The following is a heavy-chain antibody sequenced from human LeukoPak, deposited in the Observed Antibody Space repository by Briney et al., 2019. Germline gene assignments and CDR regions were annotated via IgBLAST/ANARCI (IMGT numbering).Heavy chain of an antibody. Sequence: SETLSLTCTVSGGSISSSSFYWAWIRQPSGKGLEWIAMLHYDGTTYYNPSLKSRVSISIDTSKNQFSLKLNSVTAADTAVYYCASQRVWISGWQIDSWGQGTLVTVSS. D-gene: IGHD6-19*01. CDR1: GGSISSSSFY. CDR3: ASQRVWISGWQIDS. V-gene: IGHV4-39*01. CDR2: LHYDGTT. J-gene: IGHJ4*02.